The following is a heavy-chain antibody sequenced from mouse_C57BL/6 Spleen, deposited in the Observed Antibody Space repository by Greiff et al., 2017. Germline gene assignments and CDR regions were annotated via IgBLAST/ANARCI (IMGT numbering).Heavy chain of an antibody. V-gene: IGHV1-80*01. CDR1: GYAFSSYW. J-gene: IGHJ4*01. D-gene: IGHD2-1*01. CDR3: ARWGNYPYAMDY. CDR2: IYPGDGDT. Sequence: VQLQQSGAELVKPGASVKISCKASGYAFSSYWMNWVKQRPGKGLEWIGQIYPGDGDTNYNGKFKGKATLTADKSSSTAYMQLSSLTSEDSAVYFCARWGNYPYAMDYWGQGTSVTVSS.